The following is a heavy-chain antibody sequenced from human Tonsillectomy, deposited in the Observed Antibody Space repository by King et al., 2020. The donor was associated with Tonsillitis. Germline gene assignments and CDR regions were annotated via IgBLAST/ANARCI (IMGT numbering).Heavy chain of an antibody. Sequence: LVESGGGLVQPGRSLRLSCAASGFTFDDYAMHWVRQAPGKGLEWVSGSSWNSGSIGYADSVKGRFTISRDNAKNSLYLQMNSLRAEDTALYYCAKVSLPQQLVTPYYYYYMDVWGKGTTVTVSS. CDR3: AKVSLPQQLVTPYYYYYMDV. CDR1: GFTFDDYA. CDR2: SSWNSGSI. J-gene: IGHJ6*03. D-gene: IGHD6-13*01. V-gene: IGHV3-9*01.